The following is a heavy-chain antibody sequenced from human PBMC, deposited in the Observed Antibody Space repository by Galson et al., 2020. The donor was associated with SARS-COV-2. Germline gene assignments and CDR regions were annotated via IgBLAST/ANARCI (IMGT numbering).Heavy chain of an antibody. J-gene: IGHJ4*02. CDR2: IGGSGETT. CDR3: AKGLAAPTYYFDC. V-gene: IGHV3-23*01. CDR1: GFTFRGYG. D-gene: IGHD6-6*01. Sequence: GGSLRLSCAASGFTFRGYGMSWVRQAPGKGLEWVSIIGGSGETTIYADSVKGRFTISRDNSKNTLYLQMNSLRAEDTAIYYCAKGLAAPTYYFDCWGQGTLVTVSS.